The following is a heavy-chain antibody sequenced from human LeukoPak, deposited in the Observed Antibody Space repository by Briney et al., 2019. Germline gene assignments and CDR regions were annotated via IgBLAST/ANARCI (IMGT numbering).Heavy chain of an antibody. J-gene: IGHJ2*01. CDR2: INSDGSST. V-gene: IGHV3-74*01. CDR3: ARGPAIRVVTAYYYYFDL. Sequence: GGSLRLSCAASGFTFSSYWMHWVRQAPGKGLVWVSRINSDGSSTSYADSVKGRFTISRDNAKNTLYLQMNSLRAEDTAVYYCARGPAIRVVTAYYYYFDLWGRGTLVTVSS. CDR1: GFTFSSYW. D-gene: IGHD2-21*02.